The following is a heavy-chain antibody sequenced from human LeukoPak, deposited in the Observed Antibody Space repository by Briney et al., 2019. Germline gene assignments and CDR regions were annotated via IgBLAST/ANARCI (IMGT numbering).Heavy chain of an antibody. CDR1: GFTFNTYW. Sequence: PGGSLRLSCAASGFTFNTYWLHWVRQAPGKGLVWVSRTNTDGSSTNYADSVKGRFTISRDNAKNTLYLQMNGLRVEDTAVYFCASSKSSGTAADWGQGTLVTVSS. CDR2: TNTDGSST. V-gene: IGHV3-74*01. CDR3: ASSKSSGTAAD. D-gene: IGHD6-25*01. J-gene: IGHJ4*02.